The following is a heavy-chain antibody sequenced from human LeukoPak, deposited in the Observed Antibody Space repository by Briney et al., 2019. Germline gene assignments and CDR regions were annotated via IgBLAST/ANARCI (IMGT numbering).Heavy chain of an antibody. V-gene: IGHV4-30-4*08. CDR3: ASDDHGDYNFDY. D-gene: IGHD4-17*01. CDR2: IYYSGST. Sequence: SETLSLTCTVSGGSISSGDYYWSWIRQPPGKGLEWIGYIYYSGSTYYNPSLKSRVTISVDTSKNQFSLKLSSVTAADTAVYYCASDDHGDYNFDYWGQGTLVTVSS. CDR1: GGSISSGDYY. J-gene: IGHJ4*02.